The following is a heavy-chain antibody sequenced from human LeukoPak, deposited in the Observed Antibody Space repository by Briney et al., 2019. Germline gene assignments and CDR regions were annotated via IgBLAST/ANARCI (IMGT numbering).Heavy chain of an antibody. CDR3: ARGLSSSWYGDAFDI. CDR2: IYTSGST. D-gene: IGHD6-13*01. CDR1: GGSISSYY. Sequence: SGTLSLTCTVSGGSISSYYWSWIRQPAGKGLEWIGRIYTSGSTNYNPSLKSRVTMSVDTSKNQFSLKLSSVTAADTAVYYCARGLSSSWYGDAFDIWGQGTMVTVSS. V-gene: IGHV4-4*07. J-gene: IGHJ3*02.